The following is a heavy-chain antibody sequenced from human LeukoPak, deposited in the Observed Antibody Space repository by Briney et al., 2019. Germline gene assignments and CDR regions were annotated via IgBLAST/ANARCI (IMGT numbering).Heavy chain of an antibody. V-gene: IGHV4-39*01. D-gene: IGHD7-27*01. CDR2: ISYSGTN. Sequence: SGTLSLTCTVSGGSVSSSSYYWGWIRQPPGKGLEWIGSISYSGTNYNNPSLKSRVSISIDTSKNQCSVKLTSVTVADTAMYYCASLGTLRSWGQGTLVTVSS. J-gene: IGHJ5*02. CDR3: ASLGTLRS. CDR1: GGSVSSSSYY.